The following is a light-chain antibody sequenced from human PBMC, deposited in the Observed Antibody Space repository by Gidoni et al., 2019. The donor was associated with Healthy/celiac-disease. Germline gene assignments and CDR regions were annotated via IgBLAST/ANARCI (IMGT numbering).Light chain of an antibody. CDR1: QDISNY. V-gene: IGKV1-33*01. J-gene: IGKJ5*01. CDR2: DAS. CDR3: QQEIT. Sequence: DIQMTQSPSSLSASVGDRVTITCQASQDISNYLNWYQQKPGKAPKLLIYDASNLETGVPSRFSGSGSGTEFTFTISSLQPEDIATYYCQQEITFGQGTRLEIK.